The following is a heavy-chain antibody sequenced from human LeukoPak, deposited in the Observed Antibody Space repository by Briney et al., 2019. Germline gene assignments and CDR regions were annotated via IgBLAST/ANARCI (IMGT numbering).Heavy chain of an antibody. V-gene: IGHV1-18*01. J-gene: IGHJ4*02. D-gene: IGHD4-11*01. CDR3: ARAETTLLLNY. CDR1: GYSFTNYG. CDR2: ISAHNGNT. Sequence: ASVKVSCKASGYSFTNYGIIWVRQPPGQGLPWMGWISAHNGNTNYAQKLQGRVTLTTDTSTSTVYMELRSLTSDDTAVYYCARAETTLLLNYWGQGTLVTVSS.